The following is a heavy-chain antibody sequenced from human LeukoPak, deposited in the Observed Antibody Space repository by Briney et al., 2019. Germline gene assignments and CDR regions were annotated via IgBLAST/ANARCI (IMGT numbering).Heavy chain of an antibody. Sequence: AGGSLRLSCAASGFTFNGYWMNWVRQAPGKGLEWVANINGDESEKYYVDSVKGRFTISRDNARNSLYLRMNSLRAEDTAVYYCTRGYYGDYAWGQGTLVTVSS. V-gene: IGHV3-7*01. J-gene: IGHJ5*02. D-gene: IGHD4-17*01. CDR1: GFTFNGYW. CDR2: INGDESEK. CDR3: TRGYYGDYA.